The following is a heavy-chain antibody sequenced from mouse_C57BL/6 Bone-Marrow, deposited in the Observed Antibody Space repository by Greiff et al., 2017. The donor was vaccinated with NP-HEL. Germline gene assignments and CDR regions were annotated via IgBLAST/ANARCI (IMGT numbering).Heavy chain of an antibody. J-gene: IGHJ3*01. V-gene: IGHV3-6*01. CDR2: ISYDGSN. Sequence: ESGPGLVKPSQSLSLTCSVTGYSITSGYYWNWIRQFPGNKLEWMGYISYDGSNNYNPSLQNRISITRDTSKNQFFLKLNSVTTEDTATYYCARGGDGNFWFAYWGQGTLVTVSA. CDR1: GYSITSGYY. D-gene: IGHD2-1*01. CDR3: ARGGDGNFWFAY.